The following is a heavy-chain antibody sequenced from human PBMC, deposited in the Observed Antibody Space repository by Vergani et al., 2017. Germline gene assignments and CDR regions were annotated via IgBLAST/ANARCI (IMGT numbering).Heavy chain of an antibody. CDR3: ARGRGENWYLDL. J-gene: IGHJ2*01. V-gene: IGHV4-39*01. Sequence: QLQLQESGPGLVQPSETLSLICTVSGGSINPSSSFWGWIRQSPGKGLDWIGSVNYVGRTYYIPSLQSRATVFVDTSKNQFSLNLTSVTAADTAVYYCARGRGENWYLDLWGRGTLVTVSS. D-gene: IGHD3-10*01. CDR2: VNYVGRT. CDR1: GGSINPSSSF.